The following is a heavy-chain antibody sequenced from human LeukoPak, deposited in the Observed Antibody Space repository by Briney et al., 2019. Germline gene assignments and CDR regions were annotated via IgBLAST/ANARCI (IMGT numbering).Heavy chain of an antibody. Sequence: GGSLRLSCAASGFTFSSYAMHWVRQAPGKGLEWVAVISYDGSNKYYADSVKGRFTISRDNPKNTLYLQMNSLRAEDTAVYYCARSPDYDILTGYQYYFDYWGQGTLVTVSS. V-gene: IGHV3-30-3*01. CDR3: ARSPDYDILTGYQYYFDY. CDR1: GFTFSSYA. J-gene: IGHJ4*02. CDR2: ISYDGSNK. D-gene: IGHD3-9*01.